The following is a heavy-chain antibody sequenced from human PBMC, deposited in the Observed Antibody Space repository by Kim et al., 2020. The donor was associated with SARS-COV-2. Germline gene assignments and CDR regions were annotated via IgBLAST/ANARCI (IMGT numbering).Heavy chain of an antibody. CDR1: GFTFSAHA. D-gene: IGHD3-10*01. V-gene: IGHV3-30*04. J-gene: IGHJ4*02. CDR2: IAYDGSHI. CDR3: LEEIGSRSFDH. Sequence: GGSLRLSCAASGFTFSAHALHWVRQAPGKGLEWVALIAYDGSHISYPDSVKGRFIISRDNTKSTLYLQMNSLRPEDTAGYYCLEEIGSRSFDHWGQGTL.